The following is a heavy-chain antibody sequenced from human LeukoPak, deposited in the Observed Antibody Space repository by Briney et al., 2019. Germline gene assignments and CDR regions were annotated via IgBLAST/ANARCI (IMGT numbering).Heavy chain of an antibody. D-gene: IGHD3-22*01. Sequence: PSETLSLTCAVSGGSISSSNWWSWVRQPPGKGLEWIGEIYHSGSTNYDPSLKSRVTISVDKSKNQFSLKLSSVTAADTAVYYCARDPYYYDSSGYPRLSAFDIWGQGTMVTVSS. CDR2: IYHSGST. V-gene: IGHV4-4*02. CDR1: GGSISSSNW. CDR3: ARDPYYYDSSGYPRLSAFDI. J-gene: IGHJ3*02.